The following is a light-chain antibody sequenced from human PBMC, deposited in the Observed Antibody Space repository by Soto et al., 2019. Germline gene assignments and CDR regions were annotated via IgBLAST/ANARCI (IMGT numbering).Light chain of an antibody. V-gene: IGLV2-14*01. CDR1: SSDVGGYNY. CDR3: SSYTGSSTNV. Sequence: QSALTQPASVFGSPGQSITISCTGTSSDVGGYNYVSWYQQHPGKAPKLMIYEVSNRPLGVSNRFSGSKSGNTASLTISGLQAEDETDYYCSSYTGSSTNVFGTGTKLTVL. CDR2: EVS. J-gene: IGLJ1*01.